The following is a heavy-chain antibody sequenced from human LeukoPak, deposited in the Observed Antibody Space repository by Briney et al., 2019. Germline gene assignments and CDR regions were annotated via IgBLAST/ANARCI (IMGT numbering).Heavy chain of an antibody. CDR3: ARGSGYSYGYDYYYYYMDV. Sequence: SETLSLTCTVSGGSISSYYWSWIRQPPGKGLEWIGYIYYSGSTNYNPSLKSRVTISVDTSKNQFSLKLSSVTAADTAVYYCARGSGYSYGYDYYYYYMDVWGKGTTVTVSS. CDR1: GGSISSYY. CDR2: IYYSGST. V-gene: IGHV4-59*12. J-gene: IGHJ6*03. D-gene: IGHD5-18*01.